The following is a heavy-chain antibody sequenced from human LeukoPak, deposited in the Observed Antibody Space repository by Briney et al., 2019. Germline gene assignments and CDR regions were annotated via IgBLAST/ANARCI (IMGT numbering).Heavy chain of an antibody. D-gene: IGHD5-12*01. Sequence: ASVKVSCKASGYTFTGYYMHWVRQAPGQGLEWMGQINTYSGGTDYAQKLQGRVTMTTDTSTSTAYMELRSLRSDDTAVYYCAIGDPRRGYSGYAPAFDYWGQGTLVTVSS. CDR3: AIGDPRRGYSGYAPAFDY. CDR1: GYTFTGYY. V-gene: IGHV1-2*06. CDR2: INTYSGGT. J-gene: IGHJ4*02.